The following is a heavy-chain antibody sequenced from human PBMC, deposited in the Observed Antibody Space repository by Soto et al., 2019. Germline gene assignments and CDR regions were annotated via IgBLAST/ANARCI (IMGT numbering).Heavy chain of an antibody. CDR2: IFYSGST. CDR3: ARELDLVGTIGFDT. J-gene: IGHJ4*02. CDR1: GGSISDSY. D-gene: IGHD5-12*01. V-gene: IGHV4-59*01. Sequence: QVQLQESGPGLVKPSETLSLTCTISGGSISDSYWSWIRQPPGKGLEWIGFIFYSGSTTYKPSLKSRVTISVYTSKNQFSLRLSSVTASDTALYYCARELDLVGTIGFDTWGQGTLVNVSS.